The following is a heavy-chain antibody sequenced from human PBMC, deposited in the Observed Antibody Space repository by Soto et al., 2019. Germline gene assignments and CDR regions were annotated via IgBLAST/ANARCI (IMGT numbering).Heavy chain of an antibody. D-gene: IGHD2-15*01. V-gene: IGHV1-69*13. CDR2: IIPIFGTA. J-gene: IGHJ6*02. CDR3: ARERINCSGGSCYYHPGVDV. Sequence: GPSVKVSCKASGGTFSSYAISWVRQAPGQGLEWMGGIIPIFGTANYAQKFQGRVTITADESTSTAYMELSSLRSEDTAVYYCARERINCSGGSCYYHPGVDVWGQGTTVTVSS. CDR1: GGTFSSYA.